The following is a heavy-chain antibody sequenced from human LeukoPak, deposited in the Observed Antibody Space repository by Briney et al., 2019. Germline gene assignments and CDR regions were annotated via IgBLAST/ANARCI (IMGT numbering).Heavy chain of an antibody. CDR2: ISYDGSNK. CDR1: GFTFSSYG. CDR3: AKVSDYYYYYGMDV. J-gene: IGHJ6*02. V-gene: IGHV3-30*18. Sequence: GGSLRLSCAASGFTFSSYGMHWVRQAPGKGLEWVAVISYDGSNKYYADSVKGRFTISRDNSKNTLYLQMNSLRAEDAAVYYCAKVSDYYYYYGMDVWGQGTTVTVSS.